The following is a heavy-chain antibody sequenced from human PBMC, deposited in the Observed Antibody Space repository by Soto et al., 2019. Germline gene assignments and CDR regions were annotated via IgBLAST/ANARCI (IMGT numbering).Heavy chain of an antibody. D-gene: IGHD2-2*01. CDR2: ISGSGGST. CDR3: ARDPTFIVVVPAAIPYYFDY. CDR1: GFTVSSNY. J-gene: IGHJ4*02. Sequence: EVQLVETGGGLIQPGGSLRLSCAASGFTVSSNYMSWVRQAPGKGLEWVSVISGSGGSTYYADSVKGRFTISRDNSKNTLYLQMNSLRAEDTAVYYCARDPTFIVVVPAAIPYYFDYWGQGTLVTVSS. V-gene: IGHV3-53*02.